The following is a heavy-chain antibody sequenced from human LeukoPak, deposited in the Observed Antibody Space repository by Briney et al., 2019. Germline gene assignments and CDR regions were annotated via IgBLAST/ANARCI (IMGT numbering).Heavy chain of an antibody. J-gene: IGHJ4*02. V-gene: IGHV4-39*01. Sequence: SETLSLTCTVSGVSISSSNSYWGWIRQPPGKGLEWIGSIYYSGNTYYNASLKSQVSISIDTSKNQFSLKLSSVTAADTAVYYCVRPRKTTGMPHFDYWGQGTLVTVSS. CDR1: GVSISSSNSY. CDR3: VRPRKTTGMPHFDY. CDR2: IYYSGNT. D-gene: IGHD4-17*01.